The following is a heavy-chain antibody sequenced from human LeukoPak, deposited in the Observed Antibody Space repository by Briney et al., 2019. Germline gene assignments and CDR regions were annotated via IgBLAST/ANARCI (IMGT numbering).Heavy chain of an antibody. V-gene: IGHV1-2*02. D-gene: IGHD4-17*01. Sequence: ASVKVSCKASGYTFTGYYMHWVRQAPGQGLEWMGWINPNSGGTNYAQKFQGRVIMTRDTSISTAYMELSRLRSDDTAVYYCARGIYGDYVGAFDIWGQGTMVTVSS. CDR3: ARGIYGDYVGAFDI. J-gene: IGHJ3*02. CDR1: GYTFTGYY. CDR2: INPNSGGT.